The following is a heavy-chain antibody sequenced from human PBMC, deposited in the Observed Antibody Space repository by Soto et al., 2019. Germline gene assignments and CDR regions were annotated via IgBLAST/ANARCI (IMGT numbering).Heavy chain of an antibody. CDR3: ARDGNCSGGSCYSFGY. CDR2: INAGNGNT. D-gene: IGHD2-15*01. CDR1: GYTFTSYA. V-gene: IGHV1-3*01. Sequence: ASVKVSCKASGYTFTSYAMHWVRQAPGQRLEWMGWINAGNGNTKYSQKFQGRVTITRDTSASTAYMELSSLRSEDTAVYYCARDGNCSGGSCYSFGYWGQGTLVTVSS. J-gene: IGHJ4*02.